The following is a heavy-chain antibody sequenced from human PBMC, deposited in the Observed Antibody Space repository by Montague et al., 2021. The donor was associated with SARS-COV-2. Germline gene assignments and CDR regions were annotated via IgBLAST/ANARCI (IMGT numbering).Heavy chain of an antibody. Sequence: SLRLSCAGSGFNFGNHGIHWVRQAPGKGLEWVAIVSYDGRNKYYGASVKGRFTISRDNSKEFVSLLMDSLRDDDTAVYYCARDDYGSGTFYKPWLDPWGQGTLVSVSS. D-gene: IGHD3-10*01. CDR2: VSYDGRNK. J-gene: IGHJ5*02. CDR3: ARDDYGSGTFYKPWLDP. V-gene: IGHV3-30*04. CDR1: GFNFGNHG.